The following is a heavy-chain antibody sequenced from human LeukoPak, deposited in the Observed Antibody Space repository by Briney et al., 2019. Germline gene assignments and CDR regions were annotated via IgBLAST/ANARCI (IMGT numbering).Heavy chain of an antibody. J-gene: IGHJ5*02. CDR1: GGSISSSSYY. Sequence: SETLSLTCTVSGGSISSSSYYWGWIRQPPGKGLEWIGFIHDSGSTYYNPSLKSRVSISRDMSKNQLSLMLSSVTAADTAVYHCARGFGAGNYYYGWFDPWGQGTLVSVSS. CDR2: IHDSGST. V-gene: IGHV4-39*07. D-gene: IGHD3-10*01. CDR3: ARGFGAGNYYYGWFDP.